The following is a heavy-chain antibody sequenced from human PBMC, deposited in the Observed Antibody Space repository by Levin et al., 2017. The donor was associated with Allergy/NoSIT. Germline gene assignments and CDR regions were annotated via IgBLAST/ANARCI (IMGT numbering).Heavy chain of an antibody. Sequence: SETLSLTCTVSGGSISSSSDYWGWIRQPPGKGLEWIGSIYYSGSTYYNPSLKSRVTISVDTSKNQFSLNLSSVTAADTAVYYCARIRGRIDALHYGSGGSDYWGQGTLVTVSS. D-gene: IGHD3-10*01. CDR3: ARIRGRIDALHYGSGGSDY. CDR2: IYYSGST. CDR1: GGSISSSSDY. J-gene: IGHJ4*02. V-gene: IGHV4-39*01.